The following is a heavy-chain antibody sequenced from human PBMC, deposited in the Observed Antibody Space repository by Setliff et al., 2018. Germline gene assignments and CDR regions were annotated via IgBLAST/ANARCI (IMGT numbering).Heavy chain of an antibody. J-gene: IGHJ4*02. CDR1: GFTVSSNY. V-gene: IGHV3-53*01. Sequence: GGSLRLSCAASGFTVSSNYMSWVRQAPGKGLEWVSVIYSGGSTYYADSVKGRFTISRDNSKNTLYLQMNSLRAEDTAVYYCARSLVGATYSVYFDYWGQGALVTVSS. CDR2: IYSGGST. CDR3: ARSLVGATYSVYFDY. D-gene: IGHD1-26*01.